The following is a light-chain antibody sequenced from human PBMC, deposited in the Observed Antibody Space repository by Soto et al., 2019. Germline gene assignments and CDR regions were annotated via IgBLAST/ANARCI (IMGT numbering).Light chain of an antibody. J-gene: IGLJ2*01. Sequence: SYELTQPPSVSVPPGQTASITCSGHKLGNKYACWYQQKPGQSPVLVIYQDSKRPSGIPERFSGSNSGNTATLTISGTQAMDEADYYCQAWDSSTVVFGGGTKLTVL. CDR3: QAWDSSTVV. CDR2: QDS. V-gene: IGLV3-1*01. CDR1: KLGNKY.